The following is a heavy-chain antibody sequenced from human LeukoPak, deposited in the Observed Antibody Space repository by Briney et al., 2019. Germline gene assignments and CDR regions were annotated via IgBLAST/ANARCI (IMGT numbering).Heavy chain of an antibody. D-gene: IGHD3-22*01. V-gene: IGHV1-2*02. Sequence: GASVKVSCKASGYTFTGYYMHWVRQAPGQGLEWMGWINPNSGGTNYAQKFQGRVTMTTDTSTSTAYMELRSLRSDDTAVYYCARVYYYDSSGPSGAFDIWGQGTMVTVSS. CDR3: ARVYYYDSSGPSGAFDI. CDR2: INPNSGGT. J-gene: IGHJ3*02. CDR1: GYTFTGYY.